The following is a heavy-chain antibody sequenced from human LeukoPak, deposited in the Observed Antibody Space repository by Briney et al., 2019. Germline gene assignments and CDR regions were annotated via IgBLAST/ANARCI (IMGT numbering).Heavy chain of an antibody. Sequence: GGSLRLSCAASGFTFSSYGMHWVRQAPGKGLEWVAVISYDGSNKYYADSVKGRFTISRDNSKNTLYLQMNSLGAEDTAVYYCAKAGRGEGFDYWGQGTLVTVSS. D-gene: IGHD4-17*01. CDR3: AKAGRGEGFDY. CDR2: ISYDGSNK. J-gene: IGHJ4*02. CDR1: GFTFSSYG. V-gene: IGHV3-30*18.